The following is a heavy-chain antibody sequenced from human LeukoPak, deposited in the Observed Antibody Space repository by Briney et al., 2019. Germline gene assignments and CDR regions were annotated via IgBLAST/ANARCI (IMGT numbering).Heavy chain of an antibody. V-gene: IGHV1-2*02. CDR2: INPNSGGT. CDR1: GYTFTGYY. Sequence: ASVKVSCKASGYTFTGYYMHWVRQAPGQGLEWMGWINPNSGGTNYAQKFQGRVTMTRDTSISTAYMELSRLRSDDTAVYYCARGGSYGSGSYYNGKNYYYYGMDVWGQRDHGHRLL. J-gene: IGHJ6*04. CDR3: ARGGSYGSGSYYNGKNYYYYGMDV. D-gene: IGHD3-10*01.